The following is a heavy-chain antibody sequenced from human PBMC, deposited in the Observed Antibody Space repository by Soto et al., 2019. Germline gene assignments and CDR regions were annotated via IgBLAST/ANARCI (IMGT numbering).Heavy chain of an antibody. Sequence: EVQLLDSGGGLVQPGGSLRLSCEASGFSFSTFDMSWVRQAPGKGLQCVSFIRGSDGTTYYADSVRGRFTISRDNYRNTLYLQMNRVRADDTALYYCAKGAWLDLWGRGTLVTVSS. V-gene: IGHV3-23*01. CDR1: GFSFSTFD. CDR2: IRGSDGTT. D-gene: IGHD5-12*01. J-gene: IGHJ4*02. CDR3: AKGAWLDL.